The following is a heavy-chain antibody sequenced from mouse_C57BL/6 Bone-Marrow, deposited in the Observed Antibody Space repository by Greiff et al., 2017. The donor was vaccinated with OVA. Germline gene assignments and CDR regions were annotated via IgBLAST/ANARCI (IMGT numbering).Heavy chain of an antibody. CDR1: GFTFNTYA. J-gene: IGHJ3*01. CDR2: IRSKSSSYAT. D-gene: IGHD2-4*01. V-gene: IGHV10-3*01. CDR3: VRDDDYDKGFAY. Sequence: EVQLVESGGGLVQPKGSLKLSCAASGFTFNTYAMHWVRQAPGKGLEWVARIRSKSSSYATYYADSVKDRFTISRDDSQSMLYLQMNNLKTEDTAMYYCVRDDDYDKGFAYWGQGTLVTVSA.